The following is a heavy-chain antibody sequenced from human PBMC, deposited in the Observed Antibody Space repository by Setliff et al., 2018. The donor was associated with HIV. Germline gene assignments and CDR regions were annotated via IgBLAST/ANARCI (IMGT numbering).Heavy chain of an antibody. CDR2: IYQSGNA. CDR1: GHSISSGYF. J-gene: IGHJ4*02. CDR3: ASHSGGWNYYLDY. Sequence: SETLSLTCAVSGHSISSGYFCGWIRQTPGKGLEWTGNIYQSGNAYYNPSLKSRVTISVDTSKNQFSLKVNSVTATDTAVYYCASHSGGWNYYLDYWGQGTLVTVSS. D-gene: IGHD6-19*01. V-gene: IGHV4-38-2*01.